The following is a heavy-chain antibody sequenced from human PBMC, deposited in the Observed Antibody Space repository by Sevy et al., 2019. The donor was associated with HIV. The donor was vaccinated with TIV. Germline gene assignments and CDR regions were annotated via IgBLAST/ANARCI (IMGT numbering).Heavy chain of an antibody. CDR2: IYYSGNT. J-gene: IGHJ5*02. Sequence: SETLSLTCTVSGGSISSSNYYWGWIRQPPGKGLEWIGSIYYSGNTYYNPSLKSRVTISVDTSKNRFSLKVGSVTAAETAVFYCARLSGYSSGWFWFDPWGHGTLVTVSS. CDR3: ARLSGYSSGWFWFDP. D-gene: IGHD6-19*01. CDR1: GGSISSSNYY. V-gene: IGHV4-39*01.